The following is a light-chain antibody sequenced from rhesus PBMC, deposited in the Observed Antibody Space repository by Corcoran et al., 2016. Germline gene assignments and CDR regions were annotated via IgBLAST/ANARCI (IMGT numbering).Light chain of an antibody. J-gene: IGKJ2*01. CDR2: WTS. CDR3: QHTYAVSCS. V-gene: IGKV1-74*01. CDR1: NNINNF. Sequence: DIQMTQSPSSLSASVGDRVTITCRASNNINNFLNWYQQKPGEAPKLLIYWTSTLQSGVPSRVSGSRSGTDYTLTSSSLQPEDCATYYCQHTYAVSCSFGQGTKVEMK.